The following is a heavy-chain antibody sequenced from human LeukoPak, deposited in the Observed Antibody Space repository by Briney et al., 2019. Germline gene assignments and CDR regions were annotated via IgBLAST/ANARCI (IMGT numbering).Heavy chain of an antibody. CDR2: IIPIFGTT. V-gene: IGHV1-69*06. Sequence: GASVKVSCKASGGTFSSYAISWVRQAPGQGLEWMGGIIPIFGTTNYAQKFQDRVTITADKSTSTAYMELSSLRSEDTAVYYCAREAQQLDPYYYYYYMDVWGKGTTVTISS. CDR3: AREAQQLDPYYYYYYMDV. J-gene: IGHJ6*03. CDR1: GGTFSSYA. D-gene: IGHD6-13*01.